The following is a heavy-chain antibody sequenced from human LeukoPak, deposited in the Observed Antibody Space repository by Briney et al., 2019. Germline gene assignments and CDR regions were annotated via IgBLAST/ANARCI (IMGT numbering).Heavy chain of an antibody. CDR2: IYYSGSI. V-gene: IGHV4-39*01. J-gene: IGHJ6*02. D-gene: IGHD6-13*01. CDR3: ARHHSSSWYESYYYYYGMDV. Sequence: SETLSLTCTVSGGSISSSSYYWGWIRQPPGKGLEWIGSIYYSGSIYSNPSLKSRVTISVDTSKNQFSLKLSSVTAADTAVYYCARHHSSSWYESYYYYYGMDVWGQGTTVTVSS. CDR1: GGSISSSSYY.